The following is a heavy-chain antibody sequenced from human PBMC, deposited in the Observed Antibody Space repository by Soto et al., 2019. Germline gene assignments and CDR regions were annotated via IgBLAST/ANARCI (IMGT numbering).Heavy chain of an antibody. Sequence: GGSLRLACVSSVFTFRSYAMSCVRQFPGKWLEWVSTISDAAGSAYYVDSVKGRFTISRANSTKTLYLQMNSLRAEDSAVYYCARPYGGKIGDDPENWGPGTMLIVS. D-gene: IGHD4-17*01. CDR3: ARPYGGKIGDDPEN. J-gene: IGHJ4*03. CDR2: ISDAAGSA. V-gene: IGHV3-23*01. CDR1: VFTFRSYA.